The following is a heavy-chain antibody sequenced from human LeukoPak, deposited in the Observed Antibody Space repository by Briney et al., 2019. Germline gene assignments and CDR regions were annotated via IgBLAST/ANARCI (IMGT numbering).Heavy chain of an antibody. Sequence: GESLKISCKVSGYNFTTYWIGWVRQVPGKGLEWMGIIYPGDSDTRYSPSFQGQVTISADKSTSTAYLQWSSLKASDTAMYYCARSTGATGPVDYWGQGTLVTVSS. CDR1: GYNFTTYW. V-gene: IGHV5-51*01. D-gene: IGHD2-8*02. CDR3: ARSTGATGPVDY. J-gene: IGHJ4*02. CDR2: IYPGDSDT.